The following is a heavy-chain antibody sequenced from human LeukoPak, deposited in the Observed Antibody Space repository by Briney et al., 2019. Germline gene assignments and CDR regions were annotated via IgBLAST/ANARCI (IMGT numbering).Heavy chain of an antibody. Sequence: PSETLSLTCTVSGDSMSSSSYYWGWTRQPPGKGLEWIGSFYYTGSTYYNPSLKSRVTISVDTSKTRFSLQLSSVTAADTAVYYCARLKAWSSSWYYFDYWGQGTLVTVSS. J-gene: IGHJ4*02. V-gene: IGHV4-39*01. D-gene: IGHD6-13*01. CDR3: ARLKAWSSSWYYFDY. CDR2: FYYTGST. CDR1: GDSMSSSSYY.